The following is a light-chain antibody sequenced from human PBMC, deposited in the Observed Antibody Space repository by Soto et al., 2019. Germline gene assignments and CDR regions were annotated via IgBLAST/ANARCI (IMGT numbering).Light chain of an antibody. CDR1: SSDVGGHNY. Sequence: QSALTQPASVSGSPGQSITISCTGTSSDVGGHNYVSWYQQHPGKAPKLMIYEVTNRPSGVSNRFSASKSGNTASLTISGIQAEDEDDYYCSAFTATKTVVFGGGTKSPS. CDR2: EVT. CDR3: SAFTATKTVV. J-gene: IGLJ2*01. V-gene: IGLV2-14*01.